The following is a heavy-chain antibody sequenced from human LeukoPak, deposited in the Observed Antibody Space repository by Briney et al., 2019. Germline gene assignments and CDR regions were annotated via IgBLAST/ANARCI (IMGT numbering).Heavy chain of an antibody. D-gene: IGHD3-10*01. CDR3: AKLYYYGSGSYYKAKYYFDY. V-gene: IGHV3-23*01. CDR1: GFTFSSYA. J-gene: IGHJ4*02. Sequence: GGSVRPSCAASGFTFSSYAMGWVRQTPGKGLEWVSAISGSGGSTYYADSVKGRFTISRDNSKNTLYLQMNSLRAEDTAVYYCAKLYYYGSGSYYKAKYYFDYWGQGTLVTVSS. CDR2: ISGSGGST.